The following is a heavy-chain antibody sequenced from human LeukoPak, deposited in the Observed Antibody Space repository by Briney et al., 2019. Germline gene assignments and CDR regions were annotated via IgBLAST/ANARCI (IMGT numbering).Heavy chain of an antibody. V-gene: IGHV4-39*01. D-gene: IGHD3-10*01. CDR3: ARHLYYSASAFWYIDL. CDR1: GGSISSSSYY. Sequence: KASETLSLTCTVSGGSISSSSYYWGWIRQPPGKGLEWIGSVSHSGNTYYKSSLRSRVTVSLDTSKNEFSLILTSVTAADTAEYYCARHLYYSASAFWYIDLWGRGTLVIVSP. J-gene: IGHJ2*01. CDR2: VSHSGNT.